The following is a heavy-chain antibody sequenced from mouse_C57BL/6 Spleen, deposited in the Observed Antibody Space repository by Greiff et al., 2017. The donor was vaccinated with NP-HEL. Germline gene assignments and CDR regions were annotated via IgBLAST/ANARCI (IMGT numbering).Heavy chain of an antibody. CDR3: ARGGWYFDY. CDR1: GYSITSGYY. V-gene: IGHV3-6*01. J-gene: IGHJ2*01. Sequence: DVKLQESGPGLVKPSQSLSLTCSVTGYSITSGYYWNWIRQFPGNKLEWMGYISYDGSNNYNPSLKNRISITRDTSKNQFFLKLNSVTTENTATYYCARGGWYFDYWGQGTTLTVSS. D-gene: IGHD3-3*01. CDR2: ISYDGSN.